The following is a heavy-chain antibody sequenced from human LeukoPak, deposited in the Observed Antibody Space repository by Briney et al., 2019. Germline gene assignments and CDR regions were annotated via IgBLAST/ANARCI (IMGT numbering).Heavy chain of an antibody. CDR2: INPDNGNT. CDR1: GYPFTRYG. D-gene: IGHD2-2*01. CDR3: ATYYCSTTSCYPYFFDY. Sequence: ASVKVSCKASGYPFTRYGISWVRQAPGQGLEWMGWINPDNGNTKYAQKFQGRVTMTTDTSTSTAHMELRSLGSEDTAVYYCATYYCSTTSCYPYFFDYWGQGTLVTVSS. V-gene: IGHV1-18*01. J-gene: IGHJ4*02.